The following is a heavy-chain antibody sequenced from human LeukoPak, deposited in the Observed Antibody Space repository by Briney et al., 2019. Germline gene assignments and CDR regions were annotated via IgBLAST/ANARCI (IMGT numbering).Heavy chain of an antibody. CDR2: IYTSGST. J-gene: IGHJ6*02. D-gene: IGHD6-19*01. Sequence: PSETLSLTCTVSGGSISSYYWSWLRQPAGKGLEWIGRIYTSGSTNYNPSLKSRVTMSVDTSKNQFSLKLSSVTAADTAVYYCARDTVVAGPLYYYYGMDVWGQGTTVTVSS. V-gene: IGHV4-4*07. CDR1: GGSISSYY. CDR3: ARDTVVAGPLYYYYGMDV.